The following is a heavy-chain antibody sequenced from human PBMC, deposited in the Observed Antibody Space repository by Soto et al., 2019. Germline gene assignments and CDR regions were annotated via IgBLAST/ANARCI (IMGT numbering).Heavy chain of an antibody. CDR1: GFTFSSYG. D-gene: IGHD3-22*01. CDR3: AKDQYYYDSSGYYQLHYYYGMDV. Sequence: QVQLVESGGGVVQPGRSLRLSCAASGFTFSSYGMHWVRQAPGKGLEWVAVISYDGSNKYYADSVKGRFTISRDNSKNSLYLQMNSLRAEDTAGYYCAKDQYYYDSSGYYQLHYYYGMDVWGQGTTVTVSS. CDR2: ISYDGSNK. V-gene: IGHV3-30*18. J-gene: IGHJ6*02.